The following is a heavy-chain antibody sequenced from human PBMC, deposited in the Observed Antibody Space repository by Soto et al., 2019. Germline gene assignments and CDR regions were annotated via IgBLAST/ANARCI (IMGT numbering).Heavy chain of an antibody. J-gene: IGHJ4*02. CDR3: ARGQWLVPKDY. V-gene: IGHV3-74*01. CDR2: INSDGSST. D-gene: IGHD6-19*01. Sequence: GGSLRLSCAASGFTFSSYWMHWVRQAPGKGLVWVSRINSDGSSTSYADSVKGRFTISRDNAKNTLYLQMNSLRAEDTAVYYWARGQWLVPKDYWGQGTLVTVSS. CDR1: GFTFSSYW.